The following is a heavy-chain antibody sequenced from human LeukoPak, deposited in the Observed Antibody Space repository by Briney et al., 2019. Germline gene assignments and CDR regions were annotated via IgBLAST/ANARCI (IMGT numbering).Heavy chain of an antibody. J-gene: IGHJ5*02. CDR2: VSYEGSNE. CDR1: GFIFTNYV. D-gene: IGHD6-13*01. Sequence: PGGSLRLSCVGSGFIFTNYVIHWVRQAPGKGLEWVATVSYEGSNEYYADAVKGRFTISRDNAKKSLYLQMNSLRAEDTAVYYCASRSINWYRMANWFDPWGQGTLVTVTS. CDR3: ASRSINWYRMANWFDP. V-gene: IGHV3-30-3*01.